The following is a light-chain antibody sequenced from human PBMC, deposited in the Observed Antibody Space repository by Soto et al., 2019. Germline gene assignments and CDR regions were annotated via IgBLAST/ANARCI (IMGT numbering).Light chain of an antibody. CDR1: QYINTR. CDR2: QTS. Sequence: EIVLTHSPGTLSSFPWDRVTLSCRASQYINTRLAWYQHRPGQAPRLLIYQTSIRAAGIPARFSASGSGTDFTLTISDVQPEDFALYYCHQRQSWPRTFGQGTKVDNK. V-gene: IGKV3-11*01. J-gene: IGKJ1*01. CDR3: HQRQSWPRT.